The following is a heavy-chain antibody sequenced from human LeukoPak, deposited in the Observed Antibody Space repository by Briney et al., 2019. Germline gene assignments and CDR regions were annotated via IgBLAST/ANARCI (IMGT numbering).Heavy chain of an antibody. V-gene: IGHV3-30*04. D-gene: IGHD2-2*01. CDR1: GFTFSSYA. J-gene: IGHJ6*03. CDR3: ARAHIVVVPAAQGQWLRYYYYYMDV. CDR2: ISYDGSNK. Sequence: GGSLRLSCAASGFTFSSYAMHWVRQAPGKGLEWVAVISYDGSNKYYADSVKGRFTISRDNSKNTLYLQMNSLRAEDTAVYYCARAHIVVVPAAQGQWLRYYYYYMDVWGKGTTVTISS.